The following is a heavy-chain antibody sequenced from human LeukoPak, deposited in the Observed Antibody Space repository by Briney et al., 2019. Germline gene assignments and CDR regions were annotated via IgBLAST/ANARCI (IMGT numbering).Heavy chain of an antibody. D-gene: IGHD5-18*01. CDR3: ARAFSNRYSYGYGIFGIVGPANYFDY. CDR2: INHSGGT. CDR1: GGSFSSYY. V-gene: IGHV4-34*10. Sequence: SETLSLTCAVYGGSFSSYYWTWIRQSPGMGLEWLGEINHSGGTYYNPSLQSRITMSVDTSKNQFSLKLSSVTAADTAVYYCARAFSNRYSYGYGIFGIVGPANYFDYWGQGTLVTVSS. J-gene: IGHJ4*02.